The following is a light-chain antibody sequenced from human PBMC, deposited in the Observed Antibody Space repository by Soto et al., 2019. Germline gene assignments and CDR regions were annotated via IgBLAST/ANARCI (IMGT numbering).Light chain of an antibody. V-gene: IGLV2-8*01. CDR3: SSYAGSNNFV. J-gene: IGLJ1*01. CDR1: STNIGGNY. CDR2: EVT. Sequence: QAVVTQTPSASGTPGQRVTFSCSGGSTNIGGNYVSWYQQHPGKAPKLMIYEVTKRPSGVPDRFSGSKSGNTASLTVSGLQAEDEADYYCSSYAGSNNFVFGTGTKVTVL.